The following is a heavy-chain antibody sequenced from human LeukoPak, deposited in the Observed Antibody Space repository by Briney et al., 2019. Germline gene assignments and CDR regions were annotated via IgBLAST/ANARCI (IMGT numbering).Heavy chain of an antibody. CDR3: ARVFVRIAAAGTGMNWFDP. D-gene: IGHD6-13*01. J-gene: IGHJ5*02. CDR1: GFTFSSYW. Sequence: PGGSLRLSCAASGFTFSSYWMHWVRQAPGKGLVWVSRINSDGSSTSYADSVKGRFTISRDNAKNTLYLRMNSLRAEDTAVYYCARVFVRIAAAGTGMNWFDPWGQGTLVTVSS. V-gene: IGHV3-74*01. CDR2: INSDGSST.